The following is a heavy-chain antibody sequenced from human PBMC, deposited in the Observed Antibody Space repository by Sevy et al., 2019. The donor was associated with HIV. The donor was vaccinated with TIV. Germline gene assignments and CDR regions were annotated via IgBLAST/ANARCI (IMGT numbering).Heavy chain of an antibody. Sequence: GGSLRLSCAASNLTFEDYVMHWVRRAPGKGLEWVSGISGNGADIGFAASVKGRFTISRDNAKSSVYLQINSLTPEDTGVYYCAKGQQLITQSGSYFYYGMNVWGQGTTVTVSS. D-gene: IGHD6-13*01. V-gene: IGHV3-9*01. CDR2: ISGNGADI. CDR1: NLTFEDYV. J-gene: IGHJ6*02. CDR3: AKGQQLITQSGSYFYYGMNV.